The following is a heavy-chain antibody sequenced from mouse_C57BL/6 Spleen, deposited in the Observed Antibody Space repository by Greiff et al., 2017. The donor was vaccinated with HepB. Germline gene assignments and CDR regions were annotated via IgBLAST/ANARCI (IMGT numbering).Heavy chain of an antibody. Sequence: VQRVESGPELVKPGASVKLSCKASGYTFTSYDINWVKQRPGQGLEWIGWIYPRDGSTKYNEKFKGKATLTVDTSSSTAYMELHSLTSEDSAVYFCARGRFGYWGQGTTLTVSS. CDR1: GYTFTSYD. CDR2: IYPRDGST. J-gene: IGHJ2*01. V-gene: IGHV1-85*01. CDR3: ARGRFGY.